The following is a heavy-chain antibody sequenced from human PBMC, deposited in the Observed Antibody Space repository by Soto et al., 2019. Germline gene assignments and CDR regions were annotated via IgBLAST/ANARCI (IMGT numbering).Heavy chain of an antibody. CDR1: RYIFTNYG. CDR3: AGALTGYGMDV. V-gene: IGHV1-18*01. CDR2: INTYNGNT. Sequence: QVQLVQSGVEVREPGASVKVSCKAVRYIFTNYGVSWVRQAPGQGLEWMGWINTYNGNTEYAQKIKGRVTMTTDASKSTDYMDLGILRSDDTAIYYCAGALTGYGMDVWGQGTTVTVSS. J-gene: IGHJ6*02.